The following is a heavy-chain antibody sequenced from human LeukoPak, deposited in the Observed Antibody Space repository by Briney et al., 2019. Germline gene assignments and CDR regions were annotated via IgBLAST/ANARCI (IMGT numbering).Heavy chain of an antibody. CDR2: IYTSGST. D-gene: IGHD3-22*01. Sequence: PSETLSLTRTVSGGSISSYYWSWIRQPAGKGLEWIGRIYTSGSTNYNPSLKSRVTMSVDTSKNQFSLKLSSVTAADTAVYYCARDRYYYDSSGSQRFDPWGQGTLVTVSS. V-gene: IGHV4-4*07. J-gene: IGHJ5*02. CDR3: ARDRYYYDSSGSQRFDP. CDR1: GGSISSYY.